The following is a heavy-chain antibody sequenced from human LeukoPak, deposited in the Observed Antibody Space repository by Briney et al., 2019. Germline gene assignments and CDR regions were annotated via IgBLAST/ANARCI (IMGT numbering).Heavy chain of an antibody. Sequence: SETLSLTCTVSGGSISSYYWRWLRQPPGQGLEWIGDINYSGSTNYNPSLKSRGTISVDTSTNQFSLKLSSVTAADPAVYYCARSGSYFYDSSDSFFDYWGRETLVTVSS. D-gene: IGHD3-22*01. CDR3: ARSGSYFYDSSDSFFDY. CDR1: GGSISSYY. V-gene: IGHV4-59*01. J-gene: IGHJ4*02. CDR2: INYSGST.